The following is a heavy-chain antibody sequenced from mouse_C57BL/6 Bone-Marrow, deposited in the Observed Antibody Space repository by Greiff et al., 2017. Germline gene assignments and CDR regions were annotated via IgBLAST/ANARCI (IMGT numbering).Heavy chain of an antibody. Sequence: QVQLQQSGAELARPGASVKLSCKASGYTFTSYGISWVKQRTGQGLEWIGEIYPRSGNTYYNEKFKGKATLTADKSSSTAYMALRSLTSEDSAVYFCARGGNYRAWFAYWGQGTLVTVSA. V-gene: IGHV1-81*01. J-gene: IGHJ3*01. CDR2: IYPRSGNT. CDR1: GYTFTSYG. D-gene: IGHD2-1*01. CDR3: ARGGNYRAWFAY.